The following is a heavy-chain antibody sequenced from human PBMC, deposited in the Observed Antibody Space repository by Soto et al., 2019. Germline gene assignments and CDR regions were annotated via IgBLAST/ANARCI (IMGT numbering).Heavy chain of an antibody. CDR2: ISYDGSNK. J-gene: IGHJ4*02. V-gene: IGHV3-30-3*01. CDR1: GFTFSSYA. Sequence: GGSLRLSCAASGFTFSSYAMHWVRQAPGKGLEWVAVISYDGSNKYYADSVKGRFTISRDNSKNTLYLQMNRLRAEDTAVYYCARAVAGSLLPFDYWGQGTLVTVSS. CDR3: ARAVAGSLLPFDY. D-gene: IGHD6-19*01.